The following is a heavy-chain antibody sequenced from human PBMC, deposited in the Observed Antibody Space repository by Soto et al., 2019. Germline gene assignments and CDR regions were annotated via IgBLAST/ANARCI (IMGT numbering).Heavy chain of an antibody. CDR3: ARRNYFYALDV. V-gene: IGHV4-34*01. J-gene: IGHJ6*02. Sequence: PSETLSLTCAFSCGSFSGYYWGWVRQPPGKGLEWVGEINYSGSTNYNPSLKRRVTISVDTSKNQVSLKVTSVTAADTAMYYCARRNYFYALDVWGQGTTVTVS. CDR1: CGSFSGYY. CDR2: INYSGST.